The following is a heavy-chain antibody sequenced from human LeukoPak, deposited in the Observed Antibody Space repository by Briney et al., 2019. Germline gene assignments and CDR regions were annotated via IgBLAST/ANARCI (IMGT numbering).Heavy chain of an antibody. Sequence: GGSLRLSCAASGFTFSIYAMSWVRQAPGKGLEWVSAISGSGGNRYYADSVKGRFTISRDNSKNTLYLQMNSLRAEDTAVYYCAKALDSSGYYVNDYWGQGTLVTVSS. CDR3: AKALDSSGYYVNDY. D-gene: IGHD3-22*01. J-gene: IGHJ4*02. V-gene: IGHV3-23*01. CDR2: ISGSGGNR. CDR1: GFTFSIYA.